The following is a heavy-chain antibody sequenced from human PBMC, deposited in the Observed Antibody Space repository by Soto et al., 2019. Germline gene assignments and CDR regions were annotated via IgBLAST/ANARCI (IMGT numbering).Heavy chain of an antibody. J-gene: IGHJ4*02. D-gene: IGHD3-22*01. CDR3: AKDWSSGYISWVFDY. CDR2: ISGSGGST. CDR1: GFTFSSYA. Sequence: GESLKISCAASGFTFSSYAMSWVRQAPGKGLEWVSGISGSGGSTYYADSVKGRFTISRDNSKNTLYLRMNSLRAEDTAVYYCAKDWSSGYISWVFDYWGQGTLVTVSS. V-gene: IGHV3-23*01.